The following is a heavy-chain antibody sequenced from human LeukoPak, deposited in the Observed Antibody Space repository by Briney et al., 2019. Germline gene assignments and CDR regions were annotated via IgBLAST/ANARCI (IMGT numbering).Heavy chain of an antibody. J-gene: IGHJ4*02. CDR1: GFTFSRDG. D-gene: IGHD3-22*01. CDR2: IWYDGSNK. Sequence: GRSLRLSCAAAGFTFSRDGMHWVRQAPGKGLEWVAVIWYDGSNKYYADSVKGRFTISRDNSKNTLYLQMNSLRAEDTAVYYCARGYYYDSSGYYSLLFDYWGQGTLVTVSS. CDR3: ARGYYYDSSGYYSLLFDY. V-gene: IGHV3-33*01.